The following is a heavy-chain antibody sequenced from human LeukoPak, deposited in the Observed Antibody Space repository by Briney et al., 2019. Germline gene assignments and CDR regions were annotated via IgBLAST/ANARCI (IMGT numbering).Heavy chain of an antibody. CDR1: GFSFSSYA. CDR3: AKAASGYYYDSSGPGPFDY. CDR2: ISYDGSNK. V-gene: IGHV3-30*18. J-gene: IGHJ4*02. Sequence: GGSLRLSCAASGFSFSSYAMHWVRQAPGKGLEWVALISYDGSNKYYVDSVKGRFTISRDNSKNTLYLQMNSLRAEDTAVYYCAKAASGYYYDSSGPGPFDYWGQGTLVTVSS. D-gene: IGHD3-22*01.